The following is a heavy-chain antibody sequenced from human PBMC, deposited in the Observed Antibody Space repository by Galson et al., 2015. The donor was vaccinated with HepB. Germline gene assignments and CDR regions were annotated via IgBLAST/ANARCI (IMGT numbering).Heavy chain of an antibody. J-gene: IGHJ4*02. D-gene: IGHD1-1*01. Sequence: SVKVSCKASGYTFTSYYMHWVRQAPGQGLEWMGIINPSGSSTSYAQKFQGRVTMTRDTSTSTVYMELSSLRSEDTAVYYCARDQGNGAATGDYWGQGTLVTVSS. CDR1: GYTFTSYY. CDR2: INPSGSST. V-gene: IGHV1-46*03. CDR3: ARDQGNGAATGDY.